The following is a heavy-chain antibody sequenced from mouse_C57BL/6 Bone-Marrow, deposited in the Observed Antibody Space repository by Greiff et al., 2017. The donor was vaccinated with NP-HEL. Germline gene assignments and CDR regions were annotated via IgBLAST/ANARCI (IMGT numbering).Heavy chain of an antibody. V-gene: IGHV5-9-1*02. Sequence: EVKVVESGEGLVKPGGSLKRSCAASGFTFSSYAMSWVRQTPEKRLEWVAYISSGGDYIYYADTVKGRFTISRDNARNTLYLQMSSLKSEDTAMYYCTRDLYYAMDYWGQGTSVTVSS. CDR2: ISSGGDYI. J-gene: IGHJ4*01. CDR1: GFTFSSYA. CDR3: TRDLYYAMDY.